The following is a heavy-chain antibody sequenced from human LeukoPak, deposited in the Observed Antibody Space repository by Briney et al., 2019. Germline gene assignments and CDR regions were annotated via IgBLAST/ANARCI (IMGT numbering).Heavy chain of an antibody. CDR1: GFTFSNYA. D-gene: IGHD2-21*02. Sequence: GGSLRLSCAASGFTFSNYAMSWVRQAPGKGLECVSAISGSGISTYYADSVKGRFTISRDNSKNTLYLQMNSLRAEDTAVYYCAKDPDHVTVDCWGQGTLVTVSS. V-gene: IGHV3-23*01. J-gene: IGHJ4*02. CDR3: AKDPDHVTVDC. CDR2: ISGSGIST.